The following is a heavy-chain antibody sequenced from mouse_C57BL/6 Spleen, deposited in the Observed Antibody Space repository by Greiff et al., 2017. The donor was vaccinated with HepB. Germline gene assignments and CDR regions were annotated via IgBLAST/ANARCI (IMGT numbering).Heavy chain of an antibody. Sequence: EVKLVESGGGLVKPGGSLKLSCAASGFTFSSYTMSWVRQTPEKRLEWVATISGGGGNTYYPDSVKGRFTISRDNAKNTLYLQMSSLRSEDTALYYCARPTTVVATGPFAYWGQGTLVTVSA. CDR2: ISGGGGNT. CDR3: ARPTTVVATGPFAY. CDR1: GFTFSSYT. D-gene: IGHD1-1*01. V-gene: IGHV5-9*01. J-gene: IGHJ3*01.